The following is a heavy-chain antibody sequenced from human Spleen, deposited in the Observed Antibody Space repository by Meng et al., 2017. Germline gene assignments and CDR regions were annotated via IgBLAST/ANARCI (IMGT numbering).Heavy chain of an antibody. CDR1: GFTFSSFE. Sequence: GESLKISCAASGFTFSSFEMNWVRQAPGKGLEWVAVISYDGSNKYYADSVKGRFTTSRDNSKNTLYLQMNSLRAEDTAVYYCARDKWVGANYFDYWGQGTLVTVSS. J-gene: IGHJ4*02. D-gene: IGHD2-8*01. V-gene: IGHV3-30*01. CDR3: ARDKWVGANYFDY. CDR2: ISYDGSNK.